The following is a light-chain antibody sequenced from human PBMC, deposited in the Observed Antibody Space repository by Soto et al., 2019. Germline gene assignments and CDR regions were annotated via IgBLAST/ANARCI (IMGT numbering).Light chain of an antibody. V-gene: IGKV3-20*01. CDR3: QQYGNSPFT. Sequence: EIVLTQSPGTLSLSPGERATLSCRASQSVSCSYLAWYQQKPGQAPRLLIYGASSRATGIPDRFSGSGSGTDFTLTISRLEPEDFAVYYCQQYGNSPFTFGPGTKVDIK. CDR1: QSVSCSY. CDR2: GAS. J-gene: IGKJ3*01.